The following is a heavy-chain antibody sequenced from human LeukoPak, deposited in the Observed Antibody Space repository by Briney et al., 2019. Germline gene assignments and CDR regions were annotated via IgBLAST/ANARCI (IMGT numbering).Heavy chain of an antibody. CDR3: TTDHYDYVWGSYRPDY. V-gene: IGHV3-30*04. CDR1: GFTFSSYA. J-gene: IGHJ4*02. Sequence: GGSLRLSCAASGFTFSSYAMHWVRQAPGKGLEWVGVMSYDGSNKYYADSVKGRFTISRDNSKNTLHVQLNSLRAEDTAVYYCTTDHYDYVWGSYRPDYWGQGTLVTVSS. D-gene: IGHD3-16*02. CDR2: MSYDGSNK.